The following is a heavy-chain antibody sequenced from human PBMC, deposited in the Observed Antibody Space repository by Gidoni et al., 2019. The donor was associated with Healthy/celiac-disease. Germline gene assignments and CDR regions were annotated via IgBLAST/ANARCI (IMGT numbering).Heavy chain of an antibody. J-gene: IGHJ1*01. V-gene: IGHV1-69*01. CDR3: ARAATGYSSGWYRSAEYFQH. Sequence: QVQLVQSGAEVKKPGSSVKVSCKASGGTFSSYAISWVRQAPGQGLEWMGGIIPIFGTANDAQKFQGRVTITADESTSTAYMELSSLRSEDTAVYYCARAATGYSSGWYRSAEYFQHWGQGTLVTVSS. CDR1: GGTFSSYA. CDR2: IIPIFGTA. D-gene: IGHD6-19*01.